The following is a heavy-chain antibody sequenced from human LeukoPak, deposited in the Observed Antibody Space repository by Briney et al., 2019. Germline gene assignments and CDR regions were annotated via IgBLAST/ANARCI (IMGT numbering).Heavy chain of an antibody. CDR1: GASISSYY. V-gene: IGHV4-59*01. J-gene: IGHJ5*02. CDR2: IYYSGSA. Sequence: PSETLSLTCTVSGASISSYYWSWIRQPPGKRLEWIGYIYYSGSANYNPSLKSRVTISVDTSKNQFSLKLSSVTAADTAVYYCARDGYYDSSGLRPFDPWGQGTLVTVSS. CDR3: ARDGYYDSSGLRPFDP. D-gene: IGHD3-22*01.